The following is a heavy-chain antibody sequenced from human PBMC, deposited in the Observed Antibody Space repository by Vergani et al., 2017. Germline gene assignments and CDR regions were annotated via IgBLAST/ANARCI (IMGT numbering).Heavy chain of an antibody. D-gene: IGHD6-13*01. V-gene: IGHV4-61*02. Sequence: QVQLQESGPGLVKPSQTLSLTCTVSGGSTSSGLYYWSWIRQPAGKGLEWIGRVYSSGSTHYNPSLKSRVTISVETAKNQFPLQLRSVTAADTAVYFCARGNSSSWPLDYWGQGTLVTVSS. CDR2: VYSSGST. CDR3: ARGNSSSWPLDY. J-gene: IGHJ4*02. CDR1: GGSTSSGLYY.